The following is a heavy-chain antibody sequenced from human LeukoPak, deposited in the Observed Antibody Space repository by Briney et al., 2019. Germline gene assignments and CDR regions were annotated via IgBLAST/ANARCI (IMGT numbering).Heavy chain of an antibody. V-gene: IGHV4-34*01. J-gene: IGHJ4*02. Sequence: SETLSLTCAVYGGSFSGYYWSWIRQPPGKGLEWIGEINHSGSTNYNPSLKSRVTISVDTSKNQFSLKLSSVTAADTAVYYCAKVSSRAPQYSSSCFDYWGQGTLVTVSS. D-gene: IGHD6-13*01. CDR3: AKVSSRAPQYSSSCFDY. CDR2: INHSGST. CDR1: GGSFSGYY.